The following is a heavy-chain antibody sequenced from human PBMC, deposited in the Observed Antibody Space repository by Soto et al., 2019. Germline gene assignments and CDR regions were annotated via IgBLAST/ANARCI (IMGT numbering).Heavy chain of an antibody. CDR2: IYYTGST. CDR3: AREIRYSGSSDY. J-gene: IGHJ4*02. CDR1: GGSISSTSYY. V-gene: IGHV4-39*07. Sequence: SETLSLTCSVSGGSISSTSYYWGWIRQPPGKGLEWIASIYYTGSTYYSPSLKSRVTISVGTSKNLFSLKLSSVTAADTGVYYCAREIRYSGSSDYWGQGTLVTVSS. D-gene: IGHD1-26*01.